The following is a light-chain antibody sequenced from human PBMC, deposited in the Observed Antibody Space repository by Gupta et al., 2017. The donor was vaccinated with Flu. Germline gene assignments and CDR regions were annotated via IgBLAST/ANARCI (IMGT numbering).Light chain of an antibody. CDR2: AAS. J-gene: IGKJ5*01. CDR3: QQSDSTPST. V-gene: IGKV1-39*01. Sequence: IHVTPPPSSLLSFAGDKRPITCRASQSISSYLNWYQQKPGKAPKLLIYAASSLQSGVPSRFSGSGSGTDFTLTISSLQPEDFATYYCQQSDSTPSTFGQGTRLEIK. CDR1: QSISSY.